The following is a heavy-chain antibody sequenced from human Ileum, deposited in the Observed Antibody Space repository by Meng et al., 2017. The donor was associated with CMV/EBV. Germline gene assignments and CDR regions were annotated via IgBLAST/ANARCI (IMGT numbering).Heavy chain of an antibody. CDR1: GGSVSSSNYY. Sequence: CTVSGGSVSSSNYYWGWIRQTPGKGLEWIGSVYYSGSTYYNPSLKSRVTISVDTSKNQFSLKLSSVTAADTAVYYCARGALMTTIDYWGQGTLVTVSS. J-gene: IGHJ4*02. V-gene: IGHV4-39*07. D-gene: IGHD4-17*01. CDR3: ARGALMTTIDY. CDR2: VYYSGST.